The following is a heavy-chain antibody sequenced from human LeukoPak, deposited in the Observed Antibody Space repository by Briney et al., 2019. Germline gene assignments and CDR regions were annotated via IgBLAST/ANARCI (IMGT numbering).Heavy chain of an antibody. J-gene: IGHJ4*02. CDR2: IKQDGTEK. V-gene: IGHV3-7*01. D-gene: IGHD6-19*01. Sequence: GGSLRLSCAASGFTFSSYWMSWVRQAPGKGPEWVANIKQDGTEKYYVDSVRGRFTVSRDNAKNSLYLQMNSLRAEDTAVYYCATPSGYSSGWYPFDHWGQGTLVTVSS. CDR3: ATPSGYSSGWYPFDH. CDR1: GFTFSSYW.